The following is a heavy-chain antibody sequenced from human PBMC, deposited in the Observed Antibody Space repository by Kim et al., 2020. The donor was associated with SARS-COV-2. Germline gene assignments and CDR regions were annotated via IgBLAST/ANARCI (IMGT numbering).Heavy chain of an antibody. D-gene: IGHD7-27*01. V-gene: IGHV3-7*03. Sequence: GSEDHYVDSVKGRFTISRDNAKNSLFLQMNSLRAEDTAVYYCVRGVTGDYWGQGTLVTVSS. CDR2: GSED. J-gene: IGHJ4*02. CDR3: VRGVTGDY.